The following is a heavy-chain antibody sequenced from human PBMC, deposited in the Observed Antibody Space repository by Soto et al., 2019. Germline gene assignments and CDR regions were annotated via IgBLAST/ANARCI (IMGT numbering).Heavy chain of an antibody. J-gene: IGHJ6*02. V-gene: IGHV4-59*08. Sequence: PSETLSLTCTVSGGSISSYYWSWIRQPPGKGLEWIGYIYYSGSTNYNPSLKSRVTISVDTSKNQFSLKLSSVTAADTAVYYCATRTTLRITMVRGYYYGMDVWGQGTTVT. D-gene: IGHD3-10*01. CDR1: GGSISSYY. CDR3: ATRTTLRITMVRGYYYGMDV. CDR2: IYYSGST.